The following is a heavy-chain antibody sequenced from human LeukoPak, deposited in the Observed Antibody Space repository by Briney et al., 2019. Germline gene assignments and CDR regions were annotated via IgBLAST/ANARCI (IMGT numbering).Heavy chain of an antibody. CDR1: GFTFSYYW. V-gene: IGHV3-23*01. D-gene: IGHD3-10*01. CDR3: AKDSLLLWFGELWVDY. J-gene: IGHJ4*02. Sequence: PGGSLRLSCAASGFTFSYYWMSWVRQAPGKGLEWVSAISGSGGSTYYADSVKGRFTISRDNSKNTLYLQMNSLRAEDTAVYYCAKDSLLLWFGELWVDYWGQGTLVTVSS. CDR2: ISGSGGST.